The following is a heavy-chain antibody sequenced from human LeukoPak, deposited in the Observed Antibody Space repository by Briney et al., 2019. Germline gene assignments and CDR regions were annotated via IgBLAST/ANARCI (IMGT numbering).Heavy chain of an antibody. CDR2: IDHSGGT. V-gene: IGHV4-34*01. J-gene: IGHJ3*02. CDR1: GGSFSDHY. Sequence: SETLSLTCAVYGGSFSDHYWSWIRQPPGKGLEWIGEIDHSGGTNYKPSLKSRVTISVDTSKNQCSLKLSSVTAADTAVYYCARQVDVGCSSTSCYGHGAFDIWGQGTVVTVSS. D-gene: IGHD2-2*01. CDR3: ARQVDVGCSSTSCYGHGAFDI.